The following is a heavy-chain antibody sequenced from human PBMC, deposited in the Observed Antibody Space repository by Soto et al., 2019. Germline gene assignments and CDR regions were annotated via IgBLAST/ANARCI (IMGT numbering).Heavy chain of an antibody. CDR3: ARVGGSMSTGAFDI. Sequence: EVQLVESGGGLVKPGGSLRLSCAASGFTFSSYSMNWVRQAPGKGLEWVSSISSSSSYIYYADSVKGRFTISRDNAKNSLYLPMNSLRAEDTAVYYCARVGGSMSTGAFDIWGQGTMVTVSS. V-gene: IGHV3-21*01. D-gene: IGHD3-10*01. J-gene: IGHJ3*02. CDR2: ISSSSSYI. CDR1: GFTFSSYS.